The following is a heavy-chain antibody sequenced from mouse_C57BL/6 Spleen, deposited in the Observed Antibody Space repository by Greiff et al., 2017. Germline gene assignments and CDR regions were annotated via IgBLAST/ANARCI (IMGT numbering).Heavy chain of an antibody. V-gene: IGHV3-1*01. J-gene: IGHJ4*01. D-gene: IGHD2-3*01. CDR1: GYSITSGYD. CDR3: ARGGYYFLYAMDY. CDR2: ISHSGRP. Sequence: EVQLQESGPGMVKPSQSLSLTCTVTGYSITSGYDWHWIRHFPGNKLELMGYISHSGRPNYNPSLKSRISITHDTSNTHLVLKLNSVTTEDTATDDCARGGYYFLYAMDYWGQGTSVTVSS.